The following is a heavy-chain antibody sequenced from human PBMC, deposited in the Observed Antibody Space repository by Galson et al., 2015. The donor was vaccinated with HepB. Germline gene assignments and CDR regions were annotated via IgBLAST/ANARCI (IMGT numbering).Heavy chain of an antibody. CDR2: ISYDGTNK. J-gene: IGHJ4*02. D-gene: IGHD3-3*01. CDR3: ARGREGAYDFWSGYFDTDN. V-gene: IGHV3-30-3*01. CDR1: GFTFNRYA. Sequence: SLRLSCAASGFTFNRYAMHWLRQAPGKGLEWVAAISYDGTNKHYAESVKGRFTISRANSRNTLFLQKSSLKTDDTAVYYCARGREGAYDFWSGYFDTDNWGQGTQVTVSS.